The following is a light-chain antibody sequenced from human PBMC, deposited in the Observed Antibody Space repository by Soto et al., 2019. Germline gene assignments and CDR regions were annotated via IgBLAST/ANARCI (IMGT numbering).Light chain of an antibody. Sequence: QSALTQPPSVSVSPGQSVTISCAGNSDAVGNYNRVSWYQQPPGTAPKLMIYDVSNRPSGVPDRFSGSKSGNTAYLTISGLQAEDEADYYCSSYTTSSTVVFGGGTKLTVL. CDR2: DVS. J-gene: IGLJ2*01. V-gene: IGLV2-18*02. CDR1: SDAVGNYNR. CDR3: SSYTTSSTVV.